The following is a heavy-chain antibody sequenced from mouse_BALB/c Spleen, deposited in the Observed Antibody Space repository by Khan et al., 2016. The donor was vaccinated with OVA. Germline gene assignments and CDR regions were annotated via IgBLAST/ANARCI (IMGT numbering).Heavy chain of an antibody. Sequence: QIQLVQSGPELKKPGETVRISCKASGYTFTTAGMQWVQKMPGKGLKWIGWINTHSGVPKYAEDFKGRFAFSLETSASIGYLQITNLKNEDTGTYFCARGGAAFYRNDGGAMDYWGQGTSVTVSS. CDR1: GYTFTTAG. CDR2: INTHSGVP. J-gene: IGHJ4*01. V-gene: IGHV9-4*02. CDR3: ARGGAAFYRNDGGAMDY. D-gene: IGHD2-14*01.